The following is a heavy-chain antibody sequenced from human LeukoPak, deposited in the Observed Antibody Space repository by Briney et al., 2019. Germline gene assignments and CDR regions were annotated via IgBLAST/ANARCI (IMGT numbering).Heavy chain of an antibody. CDR3: AREVVVAATAPYYFAY. CDR1: GGSISSGDYY. V-gene: IGHV4-30-4*01. Sequence: SETLSLTCTASGGSISSGDYYWSWIRQPPGKGLEWIGYIYYSGSTYYNPSLKSRVTISVDPSKNQFSLKLSSVTAADTAVYYCAREVVVAATAPYYFAYWGQGTLVTAPS. D-gene: IGHD2-15*01. J-gene: IGHJ4*02. CDR2: IYYSGST.